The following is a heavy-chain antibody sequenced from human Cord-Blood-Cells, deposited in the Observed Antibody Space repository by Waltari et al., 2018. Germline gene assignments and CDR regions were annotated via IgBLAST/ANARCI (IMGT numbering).Heavy chain of an antibody. V-gene: IGHV3-30-3*01. CDR2: ISYDGSNK. Sequence: QVQLVESGGGVVQPGRSLRLSCAASGLPFSSYAMHWVRQAPGKGLEWVAVISYDGSNKYYADSVKGRFTISRDNSKNTLYLQMNSLRAEDTAVYYCAREIRNWNYFDYWGQGTLVTVSS. CDR3: AREIRNWNYFDY. CDR1: GLPFSSYA. D-gene: IGHD1-20*01. J-gene: IGHJ4*02.